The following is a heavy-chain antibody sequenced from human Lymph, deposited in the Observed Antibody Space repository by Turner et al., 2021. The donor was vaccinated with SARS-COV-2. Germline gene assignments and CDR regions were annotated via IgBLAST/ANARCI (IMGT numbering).Heavy chain of an antibody. V-gene: IGHV4-39*01. J-gene: IGHJ3*02. CDR1: GRSSSSSTYY. CDR2: YYNGGSN. D-gene: IGHD1-26*01. Sequence: QPPLQESGPGLVTPSETLSLTCTVSGRSSSSSTYYWGCIRQPTGKALEWIGNYYNGGSNYYNPSLRSRVTTSVDTSKHQFSLKLSSVTAADTAVYYGARHPRVYSGSYSCALDIWGQGTMVTVSS. CDR3: ARHPRVYSGSYSCALDI.